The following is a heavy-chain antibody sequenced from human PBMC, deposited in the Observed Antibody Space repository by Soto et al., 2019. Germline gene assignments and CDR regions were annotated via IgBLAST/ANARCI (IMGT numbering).Heavy chain of an antibody. V-gene: IGHV1-3*01. CDR2: INAGNGNT. D-gene: IGHD3-9*01. Sequence: ASVKVSCKASGYTFTSYAMHWVRQAPGQRLEWMGWINAGNGNTKYSQKFQGRVTITRDTSASTAYMELSSLRSEDTAVYYCARDLYDILTGYSYYYYYMDVWAKGPRSPSP. J-gene: IGHJ6*03. CDR3: ARDLYDILTGYSYYYYYMDV. CDR1: GYTFTSYA.